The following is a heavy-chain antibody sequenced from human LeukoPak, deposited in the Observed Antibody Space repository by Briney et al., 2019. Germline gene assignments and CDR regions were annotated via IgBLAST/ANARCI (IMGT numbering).Heavy chain of an antibody. CDR1: VGSISRGGYY. Sequence: SETLSLTCTVSVGSISRGGYYWSWIRQHPGKGLEWIGYIYYSGSTYYSPSLKSRVTISVDTSKNQFSLKLSSVTAADTAVYYCARGPPWLSSAFDIWGQGTMVTVSS. D-gene: IGHD3-22*01. V-gene: IGHV4-31*03. CDR2: IYYSGST. J-gene: IGHJ3*02. CDR3: ARGPPWLSSAFDI.